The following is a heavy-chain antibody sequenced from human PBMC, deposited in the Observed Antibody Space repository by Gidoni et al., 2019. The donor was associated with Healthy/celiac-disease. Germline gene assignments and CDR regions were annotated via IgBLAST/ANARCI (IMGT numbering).Heavy chain of an antibody. Sequence: QVQLVQSGAEVQKPGASVKVSCKASGYTFTCYYMHWVRQDPGQGLEWMGWINPNSGGTNYAQKFQGRVTMTRDTSISTAYMELSRLRSDDTAVYYCARERAMIQLRAFDIWGQGTMVTVSS. V-gene: IGHV1-2*02. CDR2: INPNSGGT. J-gene: IGHJ3*02. D-gene: IGHD5-18*01. CDR1: GYTFTCYY. CDR3: ARERAMIQLRAFDI.